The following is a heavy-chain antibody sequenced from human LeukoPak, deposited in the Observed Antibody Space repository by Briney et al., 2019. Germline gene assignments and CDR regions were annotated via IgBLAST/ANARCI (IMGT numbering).Heavy chain of an antibody. J-gene: IGHJ5*02. CDR3: AKASSELLLGSDWVYP. CDR1: GFTFSSYG. Sequence: GGSLRLSCAASGFTFSSYGMSWVRQAPGKGLEWVSAISGSGGSTYYADSVKGRLTISRDNSKNTLYLQMNSLRAEDTAVYYWAKASSELLLGSDWVYPWGQGTLVTVSS. CDR2: ISGSGGST. D-gene: IGHD2-15*01. V-gene: IGHV3-23*01.